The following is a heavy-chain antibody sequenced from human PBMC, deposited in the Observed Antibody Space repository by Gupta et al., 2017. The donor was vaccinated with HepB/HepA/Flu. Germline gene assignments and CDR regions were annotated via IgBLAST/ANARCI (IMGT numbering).Heavy chain of an antibody. V-gene: IGHV1-8*01. CDR1: GYTFTSYD. Sequence: GASVKVSCKASGYTFTSYDINWVRQATGQGLEWMGWMNPNSGNPGYAQKFQGRVTMTRNTSISTAYMELSSLGSEDPAVYYCARGAELGVSTINWFDPWGQGTLVTVSS. CDR2: MNPNSGNP. J-gene: IGHJ5*02. D-gene: IGHD3-16*01. CDR3: ARGAELGVSTINWFDP.